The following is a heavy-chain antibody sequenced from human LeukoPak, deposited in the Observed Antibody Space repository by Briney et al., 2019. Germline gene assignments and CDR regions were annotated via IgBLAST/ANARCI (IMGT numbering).Heavy chain of an antibody. V-gene: IGHV3-7*01. CDR2: IKQDGSEK. D-gene: IGHD3-10*01. J-gene: IGHJ4*02. CDR3: ATLPGTMVRGVIDY. CDR1: GFTFSSYE. Sequence: GGSLRLSCAASGFTFSSYEMNWVRQAPGKGLEWVANIKQDGSEKNYADSVKGRFTISRDNAKNSVDLQMNSLRAEDTAVYYCATLPGTMVRGVIDYWGQGTLVTVSS.